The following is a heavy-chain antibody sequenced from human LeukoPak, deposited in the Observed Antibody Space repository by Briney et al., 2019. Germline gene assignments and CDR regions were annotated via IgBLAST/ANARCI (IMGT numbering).Heavy chain of an antibody. D-gene: IGHD2-8*01. CDR2: ISLSGLT. CDR3: SIENGAFSPFGY. J-gene: IGHJ4*02. V-gene: IGHV4-4*02. CDR1: GGSITCTNW. Sequence: PSGTLSLTCGVSGGSITCTNWWSWVRQPPGQGLEWIGEISLSGLTNYNPSLKSRVTMALDKSKNNLSLNLTTVTTADTAVYYCSIENGAFSPFGYWGQGTLVTVPS.